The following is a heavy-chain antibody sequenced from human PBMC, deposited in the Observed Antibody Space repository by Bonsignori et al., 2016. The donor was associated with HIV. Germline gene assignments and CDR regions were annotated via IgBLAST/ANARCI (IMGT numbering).Heavy chain of an antibody. CDR2: ISGSGGST. D-gene: IGHD3-22*01. J-gene: IGHJ4*02. Sequence: WIRQPPGKGLEWVSAISGSGGSTYYADSVKGRFTISRDNSKNTLYLQMNSLRAEDTAVYYCAKDLYDSSGYYDYWGQGTLVTVSS. CDR3: AKDLYDSSGYYDY. V-gene: IGHV3-23*01.